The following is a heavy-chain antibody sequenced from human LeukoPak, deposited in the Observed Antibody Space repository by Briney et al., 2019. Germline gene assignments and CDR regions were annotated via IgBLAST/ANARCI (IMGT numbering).Heavy chain of an antibody. Sequence: GGFLRLSCAASGFTFSTYWMNWVRQAPGQGLEWVANINQDGSVKNYVDSVKGRFTISRDNAKNSLYLQMNSLRAEDTAVYYCARDSGYYDSSGYGFDYWGQGTLVTVSS. CDR1: GFTFSTYW. CDR3: ARDSGYYDSSGYGFDY. D-gene: IGHD3-22*01. J-gene: IGHJ4*02. CDR2: INQDGSVK. V-gene: IGHV3-7*03.